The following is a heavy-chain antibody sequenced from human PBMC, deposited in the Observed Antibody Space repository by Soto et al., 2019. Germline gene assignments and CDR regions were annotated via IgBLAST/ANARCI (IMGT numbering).Heavy chain of an antibody. V-gene: IGHV1-58*01. CDR1: GFTFTSSA. CDR2: IVVGSGNT. D-gene: IGHD5-12*01. J-gene: IGHJ4*02. CDR3: AAGFDGYSGYYYFDY. Sequence: ASVKVSCKASGFTFTSSAVQWVRQARGQRLEWIGWIVVGSGNTNYAQKFQERVTITRDMSTSTAYMELSSLRSEDTAVYYCAAGFDGYSGYYYFDYWGQGTLVTVSS.